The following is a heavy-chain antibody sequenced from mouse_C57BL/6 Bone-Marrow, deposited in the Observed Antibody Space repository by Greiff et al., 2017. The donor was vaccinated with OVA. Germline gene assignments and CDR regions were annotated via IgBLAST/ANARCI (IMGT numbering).Heavy chain of an antibody. J-gene: IGHJ3*01. D-gene: IGHD2-4*01. CDR1: GFTFSSYA. Sequence: DVKLVESGGGLVKPGGSLKLSCAASGFTFSSYAMSWVRQTPEKRLEWVATISDGGSYTYYPDNVKGRFTVSRDNAKNNLYLQMSHLKSEDTAMYYCARDQGLRGGFAYWGQGTLVTVSA. CDR3: ARDQGLRGGFAY. V-gene: IGHV5-4*01. CDR2: ISDGGSYT.